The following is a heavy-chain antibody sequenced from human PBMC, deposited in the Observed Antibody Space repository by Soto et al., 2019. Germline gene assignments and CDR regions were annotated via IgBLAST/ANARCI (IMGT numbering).Heavy chain of an antibody. D-gene: IGHD3-10*01. J-gene: IGHJ4*02. V-gene: IGHV3-21*01. CDR2: ISSSGIHI. CDR3: ARVGSGSPLDY. Sequence: EVQLVESGGGLVKPGESLRLSCAASGFTFSDYAMAWVRQAPGKGLEWVSSISSSGIHIYYADSMKGRFTISRDNARNSLYLQVSSLGVDDTAVYYCARVGSGSPLDYWGQGTLATVSS. CDR1: GFTFSDYA.